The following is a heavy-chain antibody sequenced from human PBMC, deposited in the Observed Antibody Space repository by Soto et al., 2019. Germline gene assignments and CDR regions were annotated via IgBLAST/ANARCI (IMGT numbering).Heavy chain of an antibody. CDR3: ARDDSVYDYVWGSYRYDY. Sequence: ASVKVSCKASGYTFTSYGISWVRQAPGQGLEWMGWISAYNGNTNYAQKLQGRVTMTTDTSTSTAYMELRILRSDDTAVYYCARDDSVYDYVWGSYRYDYWGQGTLVTVSS. D-gene: IGHD3-16*02. CDR1: GYTFTSYG. CDR2: ISAYNGNT. V-gene: IGHV1-18*01. J-gene: IGHJ4*02.